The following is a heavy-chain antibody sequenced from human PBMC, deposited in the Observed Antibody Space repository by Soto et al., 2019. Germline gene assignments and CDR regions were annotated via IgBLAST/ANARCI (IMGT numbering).Heavy chain of an antibody. Sequence: QVQLVQSGAEVKEPGASVKISCKPSGYTFTTYDINWVRQAPGHGLEWVGKMNPNTGHTTFAQKFQGRVSMTMSTSINTADMELSSLTSGDTAVYYCTRGTVHAFDFWGQGTMVTVSS. CDR3: TRGTVHAFDF. CDR1: GYTFTTYD. D-gene: IGHD4-17*01. J-gene: IGHJ3*01. V-gene: IGHV1-8*01. CDR2: MNPNTGHT.